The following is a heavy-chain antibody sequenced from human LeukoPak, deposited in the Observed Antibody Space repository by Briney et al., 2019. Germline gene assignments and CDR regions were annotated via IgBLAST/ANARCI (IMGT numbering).Heavy chain of an antibody. J-gene: IGHJ4*02. V-gene: IGHV3-23*01. CDR2: ISASGGST. D-gene: IGHD3-10*01. Sequence: GRSLRLSCAASGFTFSGYPIHWVRQAPGKGLEWVSGISASGGSTYYADSVKGRFTISRDNSRNTLHLQMNSLRAEDTAVYYCAKGYYHGSGSLYYFDYWGQGTLVTVSS. CDR1: GFTFSGYP. CDR3: AKGYYHGSGSLYYFDY.